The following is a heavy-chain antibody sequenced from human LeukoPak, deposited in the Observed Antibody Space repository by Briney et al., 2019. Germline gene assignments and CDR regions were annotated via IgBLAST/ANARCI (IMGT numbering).Heavy chain of an antibody. J-gene: IGHJ4*02. CDR3: AREGDFWSGYYFDY. CDR2: IWYDGSNK. D-gene: IGHD3-3*01. V-gene: IGHV3-33*01. Sequence: GGSLRLSCAASGFTFSSYGMHWVRQAPGKGLEWVAVIWYDGSNKYYADSVKGRFTISRDNSKNTLYLQMNSLRAEDTAVYYCAREGDFWSGYYFDYWGQGTLVTVSS. CDR1: GFTFSSYG.